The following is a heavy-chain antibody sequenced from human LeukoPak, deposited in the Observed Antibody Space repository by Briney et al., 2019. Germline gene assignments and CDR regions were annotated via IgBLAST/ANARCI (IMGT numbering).Heavy chain of an antibody. Sequence: GGSLRLSCAASGFTVSSNYMSWVRKAPGKGLEWVSVIYSGGSTYYADSVEGRFTISRDNSKNTLYLHMNSLRAEDTAVYYCARSPSSSWYNWGQGTLVTVSS. CDR2: IYSGGST. CDR1: GFTVSSNY. D-gene: IGHD6-13*01. CDR3: ARSPSSSWYN. J-gene: IGHJ4*02. V-gene: IGHV3-53*01.